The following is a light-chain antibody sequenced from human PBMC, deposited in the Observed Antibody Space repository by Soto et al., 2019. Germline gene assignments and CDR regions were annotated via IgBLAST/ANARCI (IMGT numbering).Light chain of an antibody. V-gene: IGLV2-14*01. Sequence: QYALTQPASVSGSPGQSITISCTGTSSDVGGYNYVSWYQQHPVKAPKLMIYDVSNRPSGVSNRFSGSKSGNTASLTISGLQAEDEADYYCSSYTSSSTLYVVFGGGTKLTVL. CDR1: SSDVGGYNY. CDR2: DVS. CDR3: SSYTSSSTLYVV. J-gene: IGLJ2*01.